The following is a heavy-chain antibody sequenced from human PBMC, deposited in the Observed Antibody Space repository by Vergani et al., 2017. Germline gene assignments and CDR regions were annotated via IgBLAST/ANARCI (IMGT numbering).Heavy chain of an antibody. D-gene: IGHD6-13*01. V-gene: IGHV4-38-2*01. CDR3: ARSKGSSWYRSMTGAFDI. CDR2: IYRTGRT. CDR1: GFSIDNGYY. Sequence: QVQLQESGPGLVKPSETLSLTCAVSGFSIDNGYYWDWIRQPPGKGLEWIGSIYRTGRTPFNPSLKSRVTISVDTSNNHFSLRLNSLTAADTAVYYCARSKGSSWYRSMTGAFDIWGQGTMVTVSS. J-gene: IGHJ3*02.